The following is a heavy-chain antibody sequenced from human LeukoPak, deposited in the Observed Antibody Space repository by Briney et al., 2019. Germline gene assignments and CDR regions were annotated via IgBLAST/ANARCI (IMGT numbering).Heavy chain of an antibody. D-gene: IGHD6-13*01. J-gene: IGHJ5*02. CDR1: GGSISSYY. V-gene: IGHV4-4*07. CDR2: IYTSGST. CDR3: ARDIIPSSWYDNWFDP. Sequence: SETLSLTCTVSGGSISSYYWSWIRQPAGKGLEWIGRIYTSGSTNYNPSLKSRVTMSVDTSKNQFSLKLGPVTAADTAVYYCARDIIPSSWYDNWFDPWGQGTLVTVSS.